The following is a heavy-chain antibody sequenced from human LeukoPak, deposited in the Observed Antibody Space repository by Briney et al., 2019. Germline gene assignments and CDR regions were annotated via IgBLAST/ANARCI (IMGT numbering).Heavy chain of an antibody. CDR1: GITFSSYA. V-gene: IGHV3-30*04. J-gene: IGHJ3*02. Sequence: GGSLRLSCAASGITFSSYAMHWVRQAPGKGLEWVAVISYDGSNKYYADSVKGRFTISRDNSKNTLYLQMNSLRAEDTAVYYCAKDLMVIIVSGALDIWGQGTMVTASS. CDR3: AKDLMVIIVSGALDI. D-gene: IGHD3-3*01. CDR2: ISYDGSNK.